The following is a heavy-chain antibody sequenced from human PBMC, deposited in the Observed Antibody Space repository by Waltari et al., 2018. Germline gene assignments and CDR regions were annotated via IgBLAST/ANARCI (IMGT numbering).Heavy chain of an antibody. V-gene: IGHV1-2*04. CDR3: ARELERNYYYGMDV. Sequence: QVQLVQSGAEVKKPGASGKVSCKASGYTFTGYYMQWVRPAPGQGLEWMGWINPNSGGTNYAQKFQGWVTMTRDTSISTAYMELSRLRSDDTAVYYCARELERNYYYGMDVWGQGTTVTVSS. J-gene: IGHJ6*02. CDR2: INPNSGGT. D-gene: IGHD1-1*01. CDR1: GYTFTGYY.